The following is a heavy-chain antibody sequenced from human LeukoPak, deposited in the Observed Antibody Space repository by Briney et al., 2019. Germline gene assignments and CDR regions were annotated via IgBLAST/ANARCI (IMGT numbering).Heavy chain of an antibody. D-gene: IGHD7-27*01. V-gene: IGHV3-7*04. Sequence: GGSLRLSCLASGFTFSHYWMTWARRAPGRGLEWVANMNQLGNEIYYADSVKGRFTISRDNSKTSLYLQMRSLSVEDTAVYFCARSNGGPDAWSQGTLVTVSS. CDR3: ARSNGGPDA. CDR1: GFTFSHYW. CDR2: MNQLGNEI. J-gene: IGHJ5*02.